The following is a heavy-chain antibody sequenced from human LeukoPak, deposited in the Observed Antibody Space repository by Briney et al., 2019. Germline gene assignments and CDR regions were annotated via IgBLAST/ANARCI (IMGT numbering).Heavy chain of an antibody. J-gene: IGHJ4*02. Sequence: PGGSLRLSCAASGFSFSSYSMNWVRQAPGKGLEWVSSISSSSSYIYYADSVKGRFIISRDNAKNSLYLQMTSLRAEDTAVYYCARFPAAGNFDYWGQGTLVTVFS. CDR2: ISSSSSYI. D-gene: IGHD6-13*01. CDR3: ARFPAAGNFDY. CDR1: GFSFSSYS. V-gene: IGHV3-21*01.